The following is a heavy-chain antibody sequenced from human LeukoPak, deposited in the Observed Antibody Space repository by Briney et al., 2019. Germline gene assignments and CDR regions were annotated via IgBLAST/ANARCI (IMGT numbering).Heavy chain of an antibody. CDR3: ARDGLRAAYYYYYYMDV. CDR2: IYYSGST. J-gene: IGHJ6*03. Sequence: SETLSLTCTVSGGSISSHYWSWIRQPPGKGLEWIGYIYYSGSTNYNPSLKSRVTISVDTSKNQFSPKLSSVTAADTAVYYCARDGLRAAYYYYYYMDVWGKGTTVTVSS. D-gene: IGHD6-25*01. V-gene: IGHV4-59*11. CDR1: GGSISSHY.